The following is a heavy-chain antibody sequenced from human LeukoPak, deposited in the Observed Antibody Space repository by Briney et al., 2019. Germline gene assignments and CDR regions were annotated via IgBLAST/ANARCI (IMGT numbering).Heavy chain of an antibody. Sequence: GGSLRLSCAASGFTFSNAWMSWVRQAPGKGLEWVGRIKSKTDGETTDYAAPVKGRFTISRDDSKNTLYLQMNSLKPEDTAVYYCTTDKTFHYGSESYPFDYWGQGTLVTVSS. CDR1: GFTFSNAW. CDR2: IKSKTDGETT. V-gene: IGHV3-15*01. J-gene: IGHJ4*02. D-gene: IGHD3-10*01. CDR3: TTDKTFHYGSESYPFDY.